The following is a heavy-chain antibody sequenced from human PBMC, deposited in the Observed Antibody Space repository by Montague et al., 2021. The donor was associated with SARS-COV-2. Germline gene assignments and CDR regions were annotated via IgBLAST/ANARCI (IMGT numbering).Heavy chain of an antibody. CDR2: IYTSGTT. J-gene: IGHJ4*02. CDR1: GGSISSGSYY. V-gene: IGHV4-61*02. D-gene: IGHD5-12*01. Sequence: TLSLTCTVSGGSISSGSYYWSWIRQPAGKGLEWIGRIYTSGTTDYSFSLKSRVTISVDISKNQFSLKLTSVTAADTAVYYCARAHSGSWAHLDNWGQGSLVTVSS. CDR3: ARAHSGSWAHLDN.